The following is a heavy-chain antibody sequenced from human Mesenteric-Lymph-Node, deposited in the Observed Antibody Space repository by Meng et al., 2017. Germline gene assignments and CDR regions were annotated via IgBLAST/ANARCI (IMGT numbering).Heavy chain of an antibody. CDR2: INVGNDKR. Sequence: QVQLLQSGAELKKPGASVKVSCKASGYTFTSYGIHWVRQAPGQGLEWMGWINVGNDKRKYSQKFQGRVTITRDTSASTAYMEVSSLRSEDTAVYYCARDRPYFDSNWFDPWGQGTLVTVSS. J-gene: IGHJ5*02. CDR1: GYTFTSYG. CDR3: ARDRPYFDSNWFDP. V-gene: IGHV1-3*01. D-gene: IGHD3-9*01.